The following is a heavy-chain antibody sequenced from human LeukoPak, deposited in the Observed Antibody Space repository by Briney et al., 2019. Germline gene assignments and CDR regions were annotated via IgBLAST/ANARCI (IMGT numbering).Heavy chain of an antibody. Sequence: GGSLRLSCAVSGFTFSGFSMSWVRQAPGKGLEWVAKMNEYGSEIFYVDSVKGRFTISRDNAKNSLYLQMNSLRAEDTAVYYCARDLVPYCSGGSCSTFDFWGQGILVTVPS. D-gene: IGHD2-15*01. CDR2: MNEYGSEI. J-gene: IGHJ4*02. V-gene: IGHV3-7*01. CDR1: GFTFSGFS. CDR3: ARDLVPYCSGGSCSTFDF.